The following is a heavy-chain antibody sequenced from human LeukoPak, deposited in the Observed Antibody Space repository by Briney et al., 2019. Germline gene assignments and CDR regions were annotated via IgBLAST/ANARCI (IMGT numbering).Heavy chain of an antibody. J-gene: IGHJ5*02. CDR1: GFTFSRYA. CDR2: IGGSGDT. D-gene: IGHD2-15*01. V-gene: IGHV3-23*01. CDR3: AKYDVVVVAAERWFDP. Sequence: GGSLRLSCAASGFTFSRYAMTWVRQAQGKGLEWVSSIGGSGDTYYADSVKGRFTIPRDNSKNTLFLQMNSLRTDDTAVYYCAKYDVVVVAAERWFDPWGQGTLVTVSS.